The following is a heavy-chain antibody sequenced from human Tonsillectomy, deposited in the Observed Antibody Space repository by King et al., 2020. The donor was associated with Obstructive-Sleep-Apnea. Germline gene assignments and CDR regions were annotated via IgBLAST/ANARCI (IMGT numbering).Heavy chain of an antibody. D-gene: IGHD1-26*01. CDR2: ISSSSSYI. J-gene: IGHJ4*02. CDR1: GFTFSSYS. Sequence: QLVQSGGGLVKPGGSLRLSCAASGFTFSSYSMNWVRQAPGKGLEWVSSISSSSSYIYYADSVKGRFTISRDNAKNSLYLQMNSLRAEDTAVYYCARDRSRIVGATLDYWGQGTLVTVSS. V-gene: IGHV3-21*01. CDR3: ARDRSRIVGATLDY.